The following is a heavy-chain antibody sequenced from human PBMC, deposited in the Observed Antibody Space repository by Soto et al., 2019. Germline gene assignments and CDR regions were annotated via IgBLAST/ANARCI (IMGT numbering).Heavy chain of an antibody. CDR2: IIGSGSST. CDR3: AREVAPREFHQ. CDR1: GFTFSNSS. D-gene: IGHD5-12*01. Sequence: PXGSLRLSFAASGFTFSNSSMSWVRQAPGKGLEWVSAIIGSGSSTYYADSVKGRFTVSRDNSKNTLFLQMNNLTADDTAVYFCAREVAPREFHQWGQGTLVTVSS. J-gene: IGHJ4*02. V-gene: IGHV3-23*01.